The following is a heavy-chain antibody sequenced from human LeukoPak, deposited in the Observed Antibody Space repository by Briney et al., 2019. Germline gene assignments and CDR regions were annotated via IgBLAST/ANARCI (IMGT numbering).Heavy chain of an antibody. CDR3: ARRSGYDRRMGTLDF. V-gene: IGHV1-18*01. CDR1: GYIFTSYG. Sequence: GASVKVSCKASGYIFTSYGISWVRQAPGQGLEWVGWISAYNGDTNYAQKFQDRVTVTTDTSTTTAYMELRSLRSDDSAVYYCARRSGYDRRMGTLDFWGQGTLVTVSS. J-gene: IGHJ4*02. CDR2: ISAYNGDT. D-gene: IGHD5-12*01.